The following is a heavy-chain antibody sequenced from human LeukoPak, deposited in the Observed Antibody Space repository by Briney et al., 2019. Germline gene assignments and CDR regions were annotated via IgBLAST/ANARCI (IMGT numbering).Heavy chain of an antibody. CDR3: ARAITWNSGSCSSDY. CDR1: GDAFTSYY. V-gene: IGHV1-46*01. J-gene: IGHJ4*02. Sequence: SLYLSCKASGDAFTSYYMHWVRQAPGQGLEWMGIINPSGGSTSYAQTFQGRVTMNRDTPPSTGSMELSTLRSAHTGVYYSARAITWNSGSCSSDYWGQGTLLTVSS. D-gene: IGHD1-26*01. CDR2: INPSGGST.